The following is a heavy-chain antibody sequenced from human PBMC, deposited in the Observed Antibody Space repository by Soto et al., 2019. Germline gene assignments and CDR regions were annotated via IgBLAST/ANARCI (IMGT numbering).Heavy chain of an antibody. D-gene: IGHD6-13*01. V-gene: IGHV4-59*08. CDR2: IYYSGST. CDR3: ARRSAAAGANYYYYYYMDV. Sequence: PSETLSLTCTVSGGSISSYYWSWIRQPPGKGLEWIGYIYYSGSTNYNPSPKSRVTISVDTSKNQFSLKLSSVTAADTAVYYCARRSAAAGANYYYYYYMDVWGKGTTVTVSS. J-gene: IGHJ6*03. CDR1: GGSISSYY.